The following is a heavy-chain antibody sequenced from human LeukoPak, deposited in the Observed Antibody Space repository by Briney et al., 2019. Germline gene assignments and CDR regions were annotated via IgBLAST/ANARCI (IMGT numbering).Heavy chain of an antibody. V-gene: IGHV1-2*04. J-gene: IGHJ5*02. CDR1: GYTFTGYY. D-gene: IGHD3-22*01. Sequence: SVNLSCKASGYTFTGYYMHWVRQAPAQGLEWMGWINPNSGGTNYAQKPQGWVTMTRDTSISTAYMELSRLRSDDTAVYYCARGRRVVTRGNWFDPWGQGTLVTVSS. CDR3: ARGRRVVTRGNWFDP. CDR2: INPNSGGT.